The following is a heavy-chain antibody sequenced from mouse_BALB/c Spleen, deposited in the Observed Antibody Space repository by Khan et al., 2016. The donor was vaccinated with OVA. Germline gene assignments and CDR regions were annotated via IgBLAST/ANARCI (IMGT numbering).Heavy chain of an antibody. CDR3: TRSGYGTFAY. Sequence: VQLQESGAELVKPGASVRLSCKASGYTFTSYYLYWVKQRPGQGLEWIGDINPSNGGTNFNEKFKSKATLTVDKSSSTAYMQLSSLTSEDSAVYYCTRSGYGTFAYWGRGTLVTVSA. V-gene: IGHV1S81*02. J-gene: IGHJ3*01. D-gene: IGHD2-1*01. CDR1: GYTFTSYY. CDR2: INPSNGGT.